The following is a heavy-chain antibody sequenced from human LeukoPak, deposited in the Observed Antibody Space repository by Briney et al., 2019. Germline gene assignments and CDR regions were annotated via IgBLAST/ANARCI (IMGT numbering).Heavy chain of an antibody. CDR1: GYTFTGYY. CDR3: ARYCSSTSCHSWGAFDI. CDR2: INPNSGGT. V-gene: IGHV1-2*02. Sequence: GASVNVSCKASGYTFTGYYMHWVRQAPGQGLEWMGWINPNSGGTNYAQKFQGRVTMTRDTSISTAYMELSRLRSDDTAVYYCARYCSSTSCHSWGAFDIWGQGTMVTVSS. J-gene: IGHJ3*02. D-gene: IGHD2-2*01.